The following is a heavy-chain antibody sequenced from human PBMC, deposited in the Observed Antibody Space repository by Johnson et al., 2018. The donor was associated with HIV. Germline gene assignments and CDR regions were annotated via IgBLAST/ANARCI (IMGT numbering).Heavy chain of an antibody. CDR3: ARASVTDDAFDI. CDR2: IGTAGDT. V-gene: IGHV3-13*01. J-gene: IGHJ3*02. Sequence: VQLVESGGGLVQPGGSLRLSCSASGFTFRDYYMSWVRQATGKGLEWVSAIGTAGDTYYPGSVKGRFTISRDNSKNTLYLQMNSLRAEDTAVYYCARASVTDDAFDIWGQGTMVTVSS. D-gene: IGHD2-21*02. CDR1: GFTFRDYY.